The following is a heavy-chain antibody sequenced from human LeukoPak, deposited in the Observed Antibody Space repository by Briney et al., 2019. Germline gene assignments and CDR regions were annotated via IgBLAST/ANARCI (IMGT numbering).Heavy chain of an antibody. CDR1: GGSISSYY. J-gene: IGHJ4*02. CDR3: ARQQYNWNYVDFDY. CDR2: IYYSGST. D-gene: IGHD1-7*01. V-gene: IGHV4-59*08. Sequence: SETLSPTCTVSGGSISSYYWSWIRQPPGKGLEWIGYIYYSGSTNYNPSLKSRVTISVDTSKNQFSLKLSSVTAADTAVYYCARQQYNWNYVDFDYWGQGTLVTVSS.